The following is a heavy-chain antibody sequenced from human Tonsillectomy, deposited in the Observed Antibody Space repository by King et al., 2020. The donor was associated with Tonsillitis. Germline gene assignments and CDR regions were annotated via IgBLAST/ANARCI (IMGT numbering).Heavy chain of an antibody. Sequence: VQLVESGGGLVQPGRSLRLSCAASGFTFDDYAMHWVRQVPGKGLEWVSGISWNSGSIGYADSVKGRFTISRDNAKNYLYLQMNSLRAEDTAMYYCAKGLIYDIWTGRGGNWFDPWGQGTLVTVSS. V-gene: IGHV3-9*01. CDR3: AKGLIYDIWTGRGGNWFDP. J-gene: IGHJ5*02. CDR2: ISWNSGSI. CDR1: GFTFDDYA. D-gene: IGHD3-9*01.